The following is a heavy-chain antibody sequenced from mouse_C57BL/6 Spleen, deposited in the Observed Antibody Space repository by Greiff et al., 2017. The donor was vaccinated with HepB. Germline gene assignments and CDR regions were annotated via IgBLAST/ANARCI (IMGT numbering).Heavy chain of an antibody. CDR1: GFTFSDYG. J-gene: IGHJ1*03. Sequence: EVKLVESGGGLVKPGGSLKLSCAASGFTFSDYGMHWVRQAPEKGLEWVAYISSGSSTIYYADTVKGRFTISRDNAKNTLFLQMTSLRSEDTAMYYCARMRLRDFDVWGTGTTVTVSS. D-gene: IGHD2-4*01. V-gene: IGHV5-17*01. CDR3: ARMRLRDFDV. CDR2: ISSGSSTI.